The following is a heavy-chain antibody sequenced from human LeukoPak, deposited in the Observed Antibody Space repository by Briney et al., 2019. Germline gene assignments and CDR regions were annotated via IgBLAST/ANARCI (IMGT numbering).Heavy chain of an antibody. D-gene: IGHD4/OR15-4a*01. J-gene: IGHJ3*02. Sequence: ASVKVSCKASGYTFSGYYMHWVRQAPGQGLEWMGWINPNSGGTNYAQKFQGRVTMTRDTSISTAYMELSRLRSDDTAVYYCAREDYIDAFDIWGQGTMVAVSS. CDR1: GYTFSGYY. V-gene: IGHV1-2*02. CDR3: AREDYIDAFDI. CDR2: INPNSGGT.